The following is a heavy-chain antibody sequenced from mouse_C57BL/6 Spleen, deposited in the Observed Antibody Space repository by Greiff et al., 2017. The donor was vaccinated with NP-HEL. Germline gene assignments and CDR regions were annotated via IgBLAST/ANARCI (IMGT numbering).Heavy chain of an antibody. CDR2: ISSGGDYI. V-gene: IGHV5-9-1*02. CDR3: TRATTAYYYAMDY. D-gene: IGHD1-2*01. Sequence: EVQWVESGEGLVKPGGSLKLSCAASGFTFSSYAMSWVRQTPEKRLEWVAYISSGGDYIYYADTVKGRFTISRDNARNTLYLQMSSLKSEDTAMYYCTRATTAYYYAMDYWGQGTSVTVSS. J-gene: IGHJ4*01. CDR1: GFTFSSYA.